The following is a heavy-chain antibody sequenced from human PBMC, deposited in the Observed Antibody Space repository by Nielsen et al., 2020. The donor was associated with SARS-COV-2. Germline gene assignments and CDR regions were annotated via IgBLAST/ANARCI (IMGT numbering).Heavy chain of an antibody. CDR2: IYHSGST. J-gene: IGHJ6*02. CDR3: ARGQHYYSYGMDV. V-gene: IGHV4-30-2*01. Sequence: SETLPLTCAVSGGSISRGGYSWSWIRQPPGKGLEWIGYIYHSGSTNYNPSLKSRVTMSVDTSNNQFSLKLTSVTAADTALYYCARGQHYYSYGMDVWGQGTTVTVSS. CDR1: GGSISRGGYS. D-gene: IGHD2-2*01.